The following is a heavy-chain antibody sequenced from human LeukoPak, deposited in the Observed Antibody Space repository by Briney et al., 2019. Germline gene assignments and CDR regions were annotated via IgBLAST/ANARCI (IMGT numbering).Heavy chain of an antibody. D-gene: IGHD5-24*01. J-gene: IGHJ4*02. CDR3: VKSWGQNGYISGDPPIEY. CDR2: IYTTVSI. V-gene: IGHV4-4*07. CDR1: GASINGHY. Sequence: SETLSLTCTVSGASINGHYWSWVRQSAGKGLEWIGRIYTTVSITYNPSLKSRVTMSLDTSKNQFSLKLISVTAADTAVYYCVKSWGQNGYISGDPPIEYWGQGTLVTVSP.